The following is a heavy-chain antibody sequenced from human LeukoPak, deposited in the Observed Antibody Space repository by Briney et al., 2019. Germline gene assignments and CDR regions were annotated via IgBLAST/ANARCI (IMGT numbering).Heavy chain of an antibody. CDR1: GGSISSSSYY. V-gene: IGHV4-39*07. D-gene: IGHD3-10*01. Sequence: KSSETLSLTCTVSGGSISSSSYYWGWIRQPPGKGLEWIGSVYHSGNTYYNPSLKSRITISLDTSKNQFSLKLSSVTAADTAVYYCARARGYYGSGSHYDYLDYRGQGTLVTVSS. CDR2: VYHSGNT. J-gene: IGHJ4*02. CDR3: ARARGYYGSGSHYDYLDY.